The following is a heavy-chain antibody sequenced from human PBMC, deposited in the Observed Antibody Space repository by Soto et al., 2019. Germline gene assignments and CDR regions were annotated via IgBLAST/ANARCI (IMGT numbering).Heavy chain of an antibody. Sequence: GGSLRLSCAASGFTFDDYAMHWVRQAPGKGLEWVSGITWNSATIDYADSVKGRFTVSRDNAKNSLYLQMNSLRAEDTALYYCAKDVLFPEAVSGGFDSWGQGTLVTVSS. D-gene: IGHD3-10*01. J-gene: IGHJ4*02. CDR2: ITWNSATI. CDR1: GFTFDDYA. CDR3: AKDVLFPEAVSGGFDS. V-gene: IGHV3-9*01.